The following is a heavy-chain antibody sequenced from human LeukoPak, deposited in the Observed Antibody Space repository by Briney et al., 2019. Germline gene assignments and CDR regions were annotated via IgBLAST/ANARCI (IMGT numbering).Heavy chain of an antibody. CDR3: ARVSLITPSAFDI. J-gene: IGHJ3*02. CDR1: GGSISSGGYY. CDR2: IYHSGST. D-gene: IGHD1-14*01. V-gene: IGHV4-30-2*01. Sequence: SQTLSLTCTVSGGSISSGGYYWSWIRQHPGKGLEWIGYIYHSGSTYYNPSLKSRVTISVDRSKNQFSLKLSSVTAADTAVYYCARVSLITPSAFDIWGQGTMVTVSS.